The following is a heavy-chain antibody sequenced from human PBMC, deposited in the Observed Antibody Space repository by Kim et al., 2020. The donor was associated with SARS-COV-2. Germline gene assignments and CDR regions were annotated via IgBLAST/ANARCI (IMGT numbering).Heavy chain of an antibody. Sequence: GGSLRLSCAASGFTFSSYAMSWVRQAPGKGLEWVSAISGSGGSTYYADSVKGRFTISRDNSKNTLYLQMNSLRAEDTAVYYCAKDLMVYARSPLWFDPWGQGTLVTVSS. CDR3: AKDLMVYARSPLWFDP. CDR1: GFTFSSYA. J-gene: IGHJ5*02. CDR2: ISGSGGST. D-gene: IGHD2-8*01. V-gene: IGHV3-23*01.